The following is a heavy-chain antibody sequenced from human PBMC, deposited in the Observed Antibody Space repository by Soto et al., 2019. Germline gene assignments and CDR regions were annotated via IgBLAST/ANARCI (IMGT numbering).Heavy chain of an antibody. D-gene: IGHD2-21*01. CDR3: AKDAVYNDSLWLMDH. CDR2: IYGNGGGI. V-gene: IGHV3-23*01. CDR1: GLPHSSFA. J-gene: IGHJ4*02. Sequence: GGSLRLSCTASGLPHSSFAMMWVRQAPGKGLECVSGIYGNGGGIEYADSVKGRFTISRDNSKNTVYLQMTDLRADDTAVYYCAKDAVYNDSLWLMDHWGQGTQVTVSS.